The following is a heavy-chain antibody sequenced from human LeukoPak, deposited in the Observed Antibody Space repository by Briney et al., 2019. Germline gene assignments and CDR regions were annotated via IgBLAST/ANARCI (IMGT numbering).Heavy chain of an antibody. CDR1: GFTFSSYS. CDR2: ISVSSTYI. CDR3: ARDSDDYSSSWDPGFA. J-gene: IGHJ5*02. Sequence: GGSLRLSCAASGFTFSSYSMNWVRQAPGKGLEWVSSISVSSTYIYYGDSVKGRFTISRDNAKNSLYLQMNSLRAEDTAVYYCARDSDDYSSSWDPGFAWGQGTLVTVSS. V-gene: IGHV3-21*01. D-gene: IGHD6-13*01.